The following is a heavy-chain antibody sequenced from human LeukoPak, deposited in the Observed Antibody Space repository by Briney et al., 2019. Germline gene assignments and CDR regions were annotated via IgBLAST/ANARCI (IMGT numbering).Heavy chain of an antibody. D-gene: IGHD1-1*01. V-gene: IGHV3-7*01. Sequence: SGGSLRLSCAASGFTFSSYWMSWVRQAPGKGLEWVANIKQDGSEKYYVDSVKSRFTISRDNAKNSLYLQMNSLRAEDTAVYYCARPLDGYYYYGMDVWGQGTTVTVSS. CDR2: IKQDGSEK. J-gene: IGHJ6*02. CDR1: GFTFSSYW. CDR3: ARPLDGYYYYGMDV.